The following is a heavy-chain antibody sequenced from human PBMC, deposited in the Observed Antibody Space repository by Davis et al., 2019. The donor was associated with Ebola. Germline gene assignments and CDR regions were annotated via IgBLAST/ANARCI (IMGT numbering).Heavy chain of an antibody. J-gene: IGHJ5*02. CDR3: ARARLAAAGYNWFDP. D-gene: IGHD6-13*01. CDR1: VITFSSYA. Sequence: PGGSLRLSCTDSVITFSSYAMTWVRQAPGKGLEWVSAISGSGGSTYYADSVKGRFTISRDNSKNTLYLQMNSLRAEDTAVYYCARARLAAAGYNWFDPWGQGTLVTVSS. CDR2: ISGSGGST. V-gene: IGHV3-23*01.